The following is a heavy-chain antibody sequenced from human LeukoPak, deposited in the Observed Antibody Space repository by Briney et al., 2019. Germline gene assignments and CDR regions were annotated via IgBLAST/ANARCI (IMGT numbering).Heavy chain of an antibody. J-gene: IGHJ5*02. Sequence: GWSLRLSCAASGFTFSSYWMHWVRQAPGKGLVWVSRINSDGSSTSYADSVKGRFTISRDNAKNTLYLQMNSLRAEDTAVYYCASVGATNWFDTWGQGTLVTVSS. CDR1: GFTFSSYW. V-gene: IGHV3-74*01. CDR2: INSDGSST. D-gene: IGHD1-26*01. CDR3: ASVGATNWFDT.